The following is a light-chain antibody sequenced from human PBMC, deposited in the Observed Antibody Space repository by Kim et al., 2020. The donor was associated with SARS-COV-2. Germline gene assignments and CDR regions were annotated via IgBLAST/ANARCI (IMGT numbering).Light chain of an antibody. Sequence: QGKTARITCGGNNIGSKSVSWYQQKPGQAPVLVIYDDSDRPSGIPERFSGSNSGNTATLTISRVEAGDEADYYCQVWDSSSDHRVFGGGTQLTVL. V-gene: IGLV3-21*03. CDR1: NIGSKS. CDR2: DDS. CDR3: QVWDSSSDHRV. J-gene: IGLJ3*02.